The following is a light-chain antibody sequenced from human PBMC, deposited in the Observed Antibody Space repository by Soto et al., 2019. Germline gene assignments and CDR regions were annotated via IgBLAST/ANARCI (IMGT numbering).Light chain of an antibody. V-gene: IGLV2-23*03. CDR1: SSDVGSNNL. Sequence: QSALTQPASVSGSPGQSITISCTGTSSDVGSNNLVSWYQHHAGKAPKVMIYEGTKRPSGVSNRFSDSKSGNTASLTISGLQAEDEADYYCCSYAGNSVFVVFGRGTKLTVL. CDR3: CSYAGNSVFVV. CDR2: EGT. J-gene: IGLJ2*01.